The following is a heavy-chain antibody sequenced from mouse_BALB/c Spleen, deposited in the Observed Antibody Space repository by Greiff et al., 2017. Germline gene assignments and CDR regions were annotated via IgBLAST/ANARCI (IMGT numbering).Heavy chain of an antibody. Sequence: VQLQQSGPELVKPGASVRISCKASGYTFTSYDIHWVKQRPGQGLEWIGWIYPGNVNTKYNEKFKGKATLTADKSSSTAYMQLSRLTSEDSAVYFCAREGVGLPWYFDVWGAGTTVTVSS. CDR1: GYTFTSYD. D-gene: IGHD3-1*01. J-gene: IGHJ1*01. CDR3: AREGVGLPWYFDV. CDR2: IYPGNVNT. V-gene: IGHV1S56*01.